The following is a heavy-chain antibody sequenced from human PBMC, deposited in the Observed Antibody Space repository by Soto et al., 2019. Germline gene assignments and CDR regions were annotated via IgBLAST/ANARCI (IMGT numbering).Heavy chain of an antibody. CDR1: GFTFSYYG. CDR3: AKDSMRGEVPAALDFDN. Sequence: LRLSCAASGFTFSYYGMHWGRQSSGKGLEWVAIIAYEGKKKYYADSVKGRFSISRDNSKNTLYLQMDSLRAEDTAVYYCAKDSMRGEVPAALDFDNWGQGTLVTV. D-gene: IGHD2-2*01. CDR2: IAYEGKKK. J-gene: IGHJ4*02. V-gene: IGHV3-30*18.